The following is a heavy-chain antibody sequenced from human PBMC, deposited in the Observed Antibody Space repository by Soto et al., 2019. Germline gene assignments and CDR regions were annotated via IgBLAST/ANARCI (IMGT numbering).Heavy chain of an antibody. D-gene: IGHD3-3*01. V-gene: IGHV4-39*01. CDR2: IYYSGST. J-gene: IGHJ6*03. Sequence: SETLSLTCTVSGGSISSSSYYWGWIRQPPGKGLEWIGSIYYSGSTYYNPSLKSRVTISVDTSKNQFSLKLSSVTAADTAVYYCASYHSYYDFWSGYYSGYYYYYMDVWGKGTTVTVSS. CDR3: ASYHSYYDFWSGYYSGYYYYYMDV. CDR1: GGSISSSSYY.